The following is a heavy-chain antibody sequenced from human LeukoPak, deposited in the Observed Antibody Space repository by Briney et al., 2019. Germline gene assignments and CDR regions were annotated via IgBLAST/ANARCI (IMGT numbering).Heavy chain of an antibody. D-gene: IGHD2-2*01. CDR2: IIPILGTA. CDR1: GGTFSSYA. CDR3: AREIKGYCSSTSCYEGGFDY. V-gene: IGHV1-69*13. Sequence: SVKVSCKASGGTFSSYAISWVRQAPGQGLEWMGGIIPILGTANYAQKFQGRVTITADESTSTAYMELSSLRSEDTAVYYCAREIKGYCSSTSCYEGGFDYWGQGTLVTVSS. J-gene: IGHJ4*02.